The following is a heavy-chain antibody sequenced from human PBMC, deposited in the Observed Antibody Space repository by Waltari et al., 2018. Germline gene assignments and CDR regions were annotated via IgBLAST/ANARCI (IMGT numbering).Heavy chain of an antibody. Sequence: QLQLQESGPGLVKPSETLSLTCTVSGGSISSSSYYWGWIRQPPGKGLEWIGSIYYSGITYYNPSLKSRVTISVDTSKNQFSLKLSSVTAADTAVYYCARRVIAVAGTYFDYWGQGTLVTVSS. V-gene: IGHV4-39*01. CDR1: GGSISSSSYY. CDR2: IYYSGIT. J-gene: IGHJ4*02. CDR3: ARRVIAVAGTYFDY. D-gene: IGHD6-19*01.